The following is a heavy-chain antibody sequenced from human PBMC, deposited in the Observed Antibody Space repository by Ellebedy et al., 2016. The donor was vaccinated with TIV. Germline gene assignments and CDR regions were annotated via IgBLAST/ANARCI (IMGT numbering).Heavy chain of an antibody. V-gene: IGHV4-34*01. CDR2: INHSGST. D-gene: IGHD6-6*01. CDR3: ARAKRIAARPIDY. J-gene: IGHJ4*02. Sequence: MPSETLSLTCAVYGGSFSGYYWSWIRQPPGKGLEWIGEINHSGSTNYNPSLKSRVTLSVDTSKNQFSLKLSSVTAADTAVYYCARAKRIAARPIDYWGQGTLVTVSS. CDR1: GGSFSGYY.